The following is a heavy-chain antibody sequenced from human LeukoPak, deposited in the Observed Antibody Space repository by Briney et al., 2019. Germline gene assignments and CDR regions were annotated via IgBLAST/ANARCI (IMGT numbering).Heavy chain of an antibody. J-gene: IGHJ4*02. CDR1: GYTLTELS. CDR3: ATDPPLGILTGPMFDY. D-gene: IGHD3-9*01. V-gene: IGHV1-24*01. Sequence: GASVKVSRKVSGYTLTELSMHWVRQAPGKGLEWMGGFDPEDGETIYAQKFQGRVTMTEDTSTDTAYMELSSLRSEDTAVYYCATDPPLGILTGPMFDYWGQGTLVTVSS. CDR2: FDPEDGET.